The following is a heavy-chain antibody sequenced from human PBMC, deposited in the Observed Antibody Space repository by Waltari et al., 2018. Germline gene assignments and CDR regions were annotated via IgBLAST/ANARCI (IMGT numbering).Heavy chain of an antibody. J-gene: IGHJ5*02. V-gene: IGHV1-69*08. CDR3: AREAQGYSGYDGRVNWFDP. D-gene: IGHD5-12*01. CDR2: IIPIFGTA. CDR1: GGTFSSYA. Sequence: QVQLVQSGAEVKKPGSSVKVSCKASGGTFSSYAISWVRQAPEQGLEWMGRIIPIFGTANYAQKFQGRVTITADKSTSTAYMELSSLRSEDTAVYYCAREAQGYSGYDGRVNWFDPWGQGTLVTVSS.